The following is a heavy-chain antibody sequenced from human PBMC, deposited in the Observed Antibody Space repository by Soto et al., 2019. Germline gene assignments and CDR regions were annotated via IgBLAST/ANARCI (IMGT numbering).Heavy chain of an antibody. Sequence: GGSLRLSCAASGFTFSSYDMHWVRQATGKGLEWVSAIGTAGDTYYPGSVKGRFTISRENAKNSLYLQMNSLRAGDTAVYYCARWGAGYCSGGSCYPPYYGMDVWGQGTTVTVSS. CDR3: ARWGAGYCSGGSCYPPYYGMDV. CDR2: IGTAGDT. J-gene: IGHJ6*02. V-gene: IGHV3-13*01. CDR1: GFTFSSYD. D-gene: IGHD2-15*01.